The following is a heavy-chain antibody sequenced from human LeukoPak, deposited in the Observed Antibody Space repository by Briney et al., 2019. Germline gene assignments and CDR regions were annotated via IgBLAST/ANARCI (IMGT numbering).Heavy chain of an antibody. Sequence: GGSLRLSCAASGFTFSSYAMSWFRQAPGKGLEWVSAISGSGGSTYYADSVKGRFTISRDNSKNTLYLQMNSLRAEDTAVYYCAKDPYSGSSLDYWGQGTLVTVSS. CDR3: AKDPYSGSSLDY. J-gene: IGHJ4*02. CDR1: GFTFSSYA. CDR2: ISGSGGST. D-gene: IGHD1-26*01. V-gene: IGHV3-23*01.